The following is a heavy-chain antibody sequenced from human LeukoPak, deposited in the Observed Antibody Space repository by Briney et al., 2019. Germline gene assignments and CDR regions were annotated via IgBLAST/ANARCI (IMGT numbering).Heavy chain of an antibody. CDR3: AKAPTKEEEWLLLNYFDY. D-gene: IGHD3-22*01. V-gene: IGHV3-23*01. J-gene: IGHJ4*02. CDR2: ISGSGTRT. Sequence: MSWVXXAPGKGLEWVSAISGSGTRTYYADSVKGRFTISRENSKKTLYLQMNSLRAEDTAVYYCAKAPTKEEEWLLLNYFDYWGQGTLVTVSS.